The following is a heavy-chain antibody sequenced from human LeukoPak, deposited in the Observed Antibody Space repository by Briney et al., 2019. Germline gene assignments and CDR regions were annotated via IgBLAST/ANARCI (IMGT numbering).Heavy chain of an antibody. Sequence: GGSLRLSCAASGFTFSSYGMHWVRQAPGKGLEWVAFIRYDGSNKYYADSVKGRFTISRDNSKNTLYLQMNSLRAEDTAVYYCAKDSISRYSSSWYEGNYYYYYYMDVWGKGTTVIISS. J-gene: IGHJ6*03. CDR2: IRYDGSNK. CDR3: AKDSISRYSSSWYEGNYYYYYYMDV. D-gene: IGHD6-13*01. CDR1: GFTFSSYG. V-gene: IGHV3-30*02.